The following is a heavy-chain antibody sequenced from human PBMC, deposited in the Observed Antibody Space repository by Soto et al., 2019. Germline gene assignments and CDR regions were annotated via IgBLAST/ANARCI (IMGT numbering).Heavy chain of an antibody. CDR1: GDTFSNHT. D-gene: IGHD4-17*01. Sequence: QVQLVQSGAEVKKPGSSVKVSCKASGDTFSNHTISWVRQAPGQGLEWMGRIIPILGVANYAQKFQGRVTITAEKSCTTAYMEPSILRSAETSVYYCARVAGRGTVTEGSYYYMGVRGKGTSVTVSS. CDR3: ARVAGRGTVTEGSYYYMGV. CDR2: IIPILGVA. V-gene: IGHV1-69*04. J-gene: IGHJ6*03.